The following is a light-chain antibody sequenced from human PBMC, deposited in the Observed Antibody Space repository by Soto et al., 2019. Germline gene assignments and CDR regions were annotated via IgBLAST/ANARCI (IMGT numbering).Light chain of an antibody. J-gene: IGLJ1*01. V-gene: IGLV2-23*02. CDR3: CSYAGSSTPYV. Sequence: QSALTQPASVSGSPGQSITISCTGTSSDVGSYNLVSWYQQHPGKAPKLIIYDVSKRPSGVSNRFSGSKSGNTASLTISGLQAEDEADDYCCSYAGSSTPYVFGTGTKLTVL. CDR1: SSDVGSYNL. CDR2: DVS.